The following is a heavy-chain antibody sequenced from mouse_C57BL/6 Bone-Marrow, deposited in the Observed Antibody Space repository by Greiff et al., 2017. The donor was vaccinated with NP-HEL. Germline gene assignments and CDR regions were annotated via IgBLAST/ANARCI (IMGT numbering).Heavy chain of an antibody. CDR3: ARWNYYSNYAMDY. V-gene: IGHV1-55*01. CDR2: IYPGSGST. Sequence: QVQLQQPGAELVKPGASVKMSCKASGYTFTSYWITWVKQRPGQGLEWIGDIYPGSGSTKYNEKFKGKATLTVDTSSSTAYMELHSLTSEDSAVYFCARWNYYSNYAMDYWGQGTSVTVSS. CDR1: GYTFTSYW. D-gene: IGHD2-5*01. J-gene: IGHJ4*01.